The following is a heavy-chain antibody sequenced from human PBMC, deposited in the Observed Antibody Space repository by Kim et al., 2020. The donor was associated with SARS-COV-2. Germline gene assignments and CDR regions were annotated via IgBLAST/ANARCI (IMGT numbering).Heavy chain of an antibody. J-gene: IGHJ4*02. V-gene: IGHV4-31*03. Sequence: SETLSLTCTVSGGSISSGGYYWSWIRQHPGKGLEWIGYIYYSGSTYYNPSLKSRVTISVDTSKNQFSLKLISVTAADTAVYYCARGYSGYDFDYWGQGTLVTVSS. CDR3: ARGYSGYDFDY. D-gene: IGHD5-12*01. CDR2: IYYSGST. CDR1: GGSISSGGYY.